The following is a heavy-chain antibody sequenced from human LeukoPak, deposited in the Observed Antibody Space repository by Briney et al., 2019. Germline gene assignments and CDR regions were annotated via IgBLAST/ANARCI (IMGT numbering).Heavy chain of an antibody. CDR1: GYSISSGYY. CDR2: IYYGGST. Sequence: SETLSLTCTVSGYSISSGYYWGWIRQPPGKGLEWIGYIYYGGSTDYSPSLKSRATISLDTSKNQFSLHLTSVTAADTAVYYCARQLAGLAPPGFIDSWGQGTLVTVSS. J-gene: IGHJ4*02. D-gene: IGHD3-3*02. CDR3: ARQLAGLAPPGFIDS. V-gene: IGHV4-38-2*02.